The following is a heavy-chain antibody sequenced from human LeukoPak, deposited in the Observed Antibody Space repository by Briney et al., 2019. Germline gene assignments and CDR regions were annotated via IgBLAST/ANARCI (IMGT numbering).Heavy chain of an antibody. Sequence: ASVKVSCKASGYTFTGYYMHWVRQAPGQGLEWMGRINPNSGGTNYAQKSQGRVTMTRDTSISTADMELSRLRSDDTAVYYCAREPEYSPVPYYYDSSGSDYWGQGTLVTVSS. V-gene: IGHV1-2*06. J-gene: IGHJ4*02. D-gene: IGHD3-22*01. CDR3: AREPEYSPVPYYYDSSGSDY. CDR2: INPNSGGT. CDR1: GYTFTGYY.